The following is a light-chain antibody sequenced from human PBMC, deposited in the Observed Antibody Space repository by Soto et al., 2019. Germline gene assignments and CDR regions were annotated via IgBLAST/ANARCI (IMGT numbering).Light chain of an antibody. CDR3: QQYGSSPRT. V-gene: IGKV3-20*01. Sequence: STHSPSSLPLSPVEGAPLSCRPSRGVSANYLAWYQQKPGQAPSLLIYGASIRAAGIPDRFSGSGSGTDFTLTIRRLEPDDFAVYYCQQYGSSPRTFGQGSKVDIK. CDR2: GAS. J-gene: IGKJ1*01. CDR1: RGVSANY.